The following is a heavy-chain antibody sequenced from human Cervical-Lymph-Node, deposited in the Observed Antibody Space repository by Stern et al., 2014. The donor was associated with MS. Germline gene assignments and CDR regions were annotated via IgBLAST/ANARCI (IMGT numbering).Heavy chain of an antibody. Sequence: LVQPGGSLRLSCAASGFTFKEYSMNWVRQAPGKGLEWVSSITSGSSDIHYADSVKGRFTISRDNVKNSLYLQMNSLRAEDTALYYCAREDYTQDFDYWGRGTLVTVSS. J-gene: IGHJ4*02. CDR1: GFTFKEYS. D-gene: IGHD4-11*01. V-gene: IGHV3-21*01. CDR3: AREDYTQDFDY. CDR2: ITSGSSDI.